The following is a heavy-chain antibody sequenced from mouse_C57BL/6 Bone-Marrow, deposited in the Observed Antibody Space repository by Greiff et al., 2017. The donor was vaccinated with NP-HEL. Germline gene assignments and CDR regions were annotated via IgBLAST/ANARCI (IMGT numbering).Heavy chain of an antibody. D-gene: IGHD2-5*01. V-gene: IGHV2-9-1*01. CDR1: GFSLTSYA. CDR2: IWTGGGT. J-gene: IGHJ4*01. Sequence: VKLMESGPGLVAPSQSLSITCTVSGFSLTSYAISWVRQPPGKGLEWLGVIWTGGGTNYNSALKSRLSISKDNSKSQVFLKMNSLQTDDTARYYCARYSNLYYYAMDYWGQGTSVTVSS. CDR3: ARYSNLYYYAMDY.